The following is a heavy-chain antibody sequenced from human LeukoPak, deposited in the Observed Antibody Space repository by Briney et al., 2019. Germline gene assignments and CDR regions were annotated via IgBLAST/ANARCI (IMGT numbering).Heavy chain of an antibody. Sequence: ASVKVSCKASGYTFTSYGISWMRQAPGQGLEWMGWISAYNGNTNYAQKLQGRVTMTTDTSTSTAYMELRSLRSDDTAVYYCARAYYYGSSGPGFDYWGQGTLVTVSS. CDR3: ARAYYYGSSGPGFDY. CDR2: ISAYNGNT. D-gene: IGHD3-22*01. V-gene: IGHV1-18*01. CDR1: GYTFTSYG. J-gene: IGHJ4*02.